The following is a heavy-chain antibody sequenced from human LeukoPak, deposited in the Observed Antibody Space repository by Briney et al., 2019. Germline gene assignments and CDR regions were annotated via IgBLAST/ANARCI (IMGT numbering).Heavy chain of an antibody. CDR2: FYHSGIT. D-gene: IGHD1-26*01. V-gene: IGHV4-38-2*01. CDR3: AKVAVGVTKSFDY. CDR1: SYSISSGYY. Sequence: SETLSLTCAVSSYSISSGYYWGWIRQPPGKGLEWIGSFYHSGITYYNPSLKSRVTISVDTSKNQFSLKLRSVAAADTAVYYCAKVAVGVTKSFDYWGQGTLATVSS. J-gene: IGHJ4*02.